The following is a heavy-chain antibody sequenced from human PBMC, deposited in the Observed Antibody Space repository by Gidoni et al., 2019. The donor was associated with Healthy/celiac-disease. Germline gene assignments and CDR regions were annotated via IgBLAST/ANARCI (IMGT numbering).Heavy chain of an antibody. Sequence: EVQLVESGGGLVQPGGSLRLSCAASGFTFSSYWMSWVRQAPGKGPEWVANIKQDGSEKYYVDSGKGRFTISRDNAKNSLYLQMNSLRAEDTAVYYCAREQWLNNWFDPWGQGTLVTVSS. CDR2: IKQDGSEK. CDR3: AREQWLNNWFDP. J-gene: IGHJ5*02. V-gene: IGHV3-7*01. D-gene: IGHD6-19*01. CDR1: GFTFSSYW.